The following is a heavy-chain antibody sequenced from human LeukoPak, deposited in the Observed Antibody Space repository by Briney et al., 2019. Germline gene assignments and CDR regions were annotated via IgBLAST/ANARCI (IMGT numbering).Heavy chain of an antibody. J-gene: IGHJ4*02. Sequence: GGSLRLSCAASGFTFTSYWMSWVRQAPGKGLEWVANIKQDGSEKNYVDSVKGRFTISRDNAKNSLYLQMNSLRAEDTAVYYCARTTLPLIYYFDYWGQGTLVTVSS. D-gene: IGHD3/OR15-3a*01. CDR1: GFTFTSYW. CDR3: ARTTLPLIYYFDY. V-gene: IGHV3-7*01. CDR2: IKQDGSEK.